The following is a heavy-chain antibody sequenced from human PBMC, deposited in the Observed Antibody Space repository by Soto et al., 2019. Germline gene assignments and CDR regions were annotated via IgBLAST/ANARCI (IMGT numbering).Heavy chain of an antibody. CDR3: ARGYYYGSGSYYTPSYYYGMDV. V-gene: IGHV1-69*13. CDR1: GGTFSSYA. Sequence: ASVKVCCKASGGTFSSYAISWVRQAPGQGLEWMGGIIPIFGTANYAQKFQGRVTITADESTSTAYMELSSLRSEDTAVYYCARGYYYGSGSYYTPSYYYGMDVWGQGTTVTVSS. D-gene: IGHD3-10*01. J-gene: IGHJ6*02. CDR2: IIPIFGTA.